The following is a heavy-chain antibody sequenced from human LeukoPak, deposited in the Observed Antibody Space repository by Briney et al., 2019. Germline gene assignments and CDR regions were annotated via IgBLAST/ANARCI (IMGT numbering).Heavy chain of an antibody. CDR3: ARGSGWLDP. J-gene: IGHJ5*02. D-gene: IGHD1-26*01. CDR2: IKEDGSVK. Sequence: TGGSVRLSCAASVLTFSNSLQSWPRQATEKGLEWVANIKEDGSVKYYVDSVKCRLTISRDNAKNSLYLHMNSLRVEDRAVYYCARGSGWLDPWGQGTLVTVFS. CDR1: VLTFSNSL. V-gene: IGHV3-7*05.